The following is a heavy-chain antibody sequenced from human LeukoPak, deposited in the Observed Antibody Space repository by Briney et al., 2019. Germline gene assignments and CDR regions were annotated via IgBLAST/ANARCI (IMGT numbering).Heavy chain of an antibody. J-gene: IGHJ5*02. CDR1: GYTFTGYY. V-gene: IGHV1-2*02. Sequence: ASVKVSCKASGYTFTGYYMHWVRQAPGQGLEWMGWINPNSGDTNYAQKFQGRVTMTRDTSISTAYMELSRLRSDDTAVYYCARGGDVLLWFGESDSWFDPWGQGTLVTVSS. CDR3: ARGGDVLLWFGESDSWFDP. D-gene: IGHD3-10*01. CDR2: INPNSGDT.